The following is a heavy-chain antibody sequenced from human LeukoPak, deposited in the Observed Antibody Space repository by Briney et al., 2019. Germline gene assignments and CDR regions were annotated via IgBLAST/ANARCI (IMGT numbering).Heavy chain of an antibody. D-gene: IGHD6-13*01. CDR1: GGTFSSYA. Sequence: ASVKVSCKASGGTFSSYAISWVRQAPGQGLEWMGRIIPILGIANYAQKFQGRVTITADKSTSTAYMELSSLRSEDTAVYYCARDLSTAAAGDWGQGTLVTVSS. V-gene: IGHV1-69*04. J-gene: IGHJ4*02. CDR3: ARDLSTAAAGD. CDR2: IIPILGIA.